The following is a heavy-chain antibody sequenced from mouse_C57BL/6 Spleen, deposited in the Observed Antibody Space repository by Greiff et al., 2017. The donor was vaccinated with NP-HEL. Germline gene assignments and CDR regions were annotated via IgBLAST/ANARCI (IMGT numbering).Heavy chain of an antibody. CDR3: ASCPDYDEICFAY. CDR2: ILTNSGST. J-gene: IGHJ3*01. CDR1: GYTFTSYW. Sequence: VQLQQSGAELVKPGASLKLSCTASGYTFTSYWMHWVKQRPGQGLEWIGKILTNSGSTNYNEKFKSKATLTVDKSTSTAYLQLTSLTSEDSSVYCCASCPDYDEICFAYWGQGTLVSVSA. V-gene: IGHV1-64*01. D-gene: IGHD2-4*01.